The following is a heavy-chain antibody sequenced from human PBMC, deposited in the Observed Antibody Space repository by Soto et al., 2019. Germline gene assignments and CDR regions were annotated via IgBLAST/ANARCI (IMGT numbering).Heavy chain of an antibody. Sequence: EVQLEESGGALVQPGRSLRLSCAASGFTFDDYAMHWVRQVLGKGLEWVSSISWNSGNIGYADSVKGRFTTSRDNAKNSLYLQMNSLSPEATALYYCVRSKGGYSYGTPFDYWGQGTLVTVSS. CDR3: VRSKGGYSYGTPFDY. J-gene: IGHJ4*02. V-gene: IGHV3-9*01. CDR1: GFTFDDYA. CDR2: ISWNSGNI. D-gene: IGHD5-18*01.